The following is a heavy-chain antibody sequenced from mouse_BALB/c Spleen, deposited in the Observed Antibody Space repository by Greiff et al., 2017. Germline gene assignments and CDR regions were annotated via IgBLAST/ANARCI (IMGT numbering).Heavy chain of an antibody. CDR3: ARSPYGSSYYFDY. V-gene: IGHV5-17*02. J-gene: IGHJ2*01. CDR1: GFTFSSFG. CDR2: ISSGSSTI. Sequence: DVHLVESGGGLVQPGGSRKLSCAASGFTFSSFGMHWVRQAPEKGLEWVAYISSGSSTIYYADTVKGRFTISRDNPKNTLFLQMTSLRSEDTAMYYCARSPYGSSYYFDYWGQGTTLTVSS. D-gene: IGHD1-1*01.